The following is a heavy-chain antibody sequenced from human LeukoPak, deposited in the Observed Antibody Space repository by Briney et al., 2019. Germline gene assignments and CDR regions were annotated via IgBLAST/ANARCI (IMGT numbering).Heavy chain of an antibody. CDR3: ARDVKPGPLDY. V-gene: IGHV4-61*02. J-gene: IGHJ4*02. CDR2: IYTSGST. CDR1: GGSISSGSYY. D-gene: IGHD1-14*01. Sequence: SETLSLTCTVSGGSISSGSYYWSWIRQPAGKGLEWIGRIYTSGSTNYNPSLKSRVTISVDTSKNQFSLKPSSVTAADTAVYYCARDVKPGPLDYWGQGTLVTVSS.